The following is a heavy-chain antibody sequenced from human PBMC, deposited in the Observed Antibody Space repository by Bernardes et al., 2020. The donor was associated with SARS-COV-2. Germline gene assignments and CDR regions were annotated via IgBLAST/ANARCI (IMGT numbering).Heavy chain of an antibody. CDR2: IIPRFDKT. J-gene: IGHJ6*02. D-gene: IGHD1-20*01. CDR1: EGPFRDYA. Sequence: SVKVSCKASEGPFRDYAISWVRQAPGQGLEWLGGIIPRFDKTNYAQKFQGRVTITTDESTSAVYLVLTSLTSDDTAMYYCASGIRNRHYHYGVDLWGQGTTVIVSS. V-gene: IGHV1-69*05. CDR3: ASGIRNRHYHYGVDL.